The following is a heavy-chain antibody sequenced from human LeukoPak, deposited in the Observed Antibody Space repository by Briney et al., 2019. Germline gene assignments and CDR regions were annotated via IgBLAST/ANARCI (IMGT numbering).Heavy chain of an antibody. V-gene: IGHV3-53*01. CDR3: ARVKTYYDILTGYRYFDY. CDR1: GFTVSSNY. CDR2: IYSGGST. Sequence: PGGSLRLSCAASGFTVSSNYMSWVRQAPGKGLEWVSVIYSGGSTYYADSVKGRFTISRDNSKNTLYLQMNSLRAEDTAVYYCARVKTYYDILTGYRYFDYWGQGTLVTVSS. D-gene: IGHD3-9*01. J-gene: IGHJ4*02.